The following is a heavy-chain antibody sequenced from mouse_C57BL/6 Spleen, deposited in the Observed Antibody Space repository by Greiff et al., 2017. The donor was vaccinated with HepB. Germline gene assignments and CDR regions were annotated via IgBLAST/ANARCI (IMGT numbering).Heavy chain of an antibody. CDR2: IYPGDGDT. CDR3: ADYSSSYAMDY. CDR1: GYAFSSSW. D-gene: IGHD1-1*01. Sequence: QVQLKQSGPELVKPGASVKISCKASGYAFSSSWMNWVKQRPGKGLEWIGRIYPGDGDTNYNGKFKGKATLTADKSSSTAYMQLSSLTSEDSAFYFCADYSSSYAMDYWGQGTSVTVSS. V-gene: IGHV1-82*01. J-gene: IGHJ4*01.